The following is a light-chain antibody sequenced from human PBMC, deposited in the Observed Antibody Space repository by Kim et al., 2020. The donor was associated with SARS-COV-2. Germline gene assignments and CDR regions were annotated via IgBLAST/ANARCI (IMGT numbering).Light chain of an antibody. CDR2: DVS. CDR1: SSDVGGYNY. J-gene: IGLJ2*01. V-gene: IGLV2-14*03. CDR3: SSYTSSSALV. Sequence: QSALTQPASVSGSPGQSITISCTGTSSDVGGYNYVSWYQQHPGKAPKFMIYDVSDRPSGVSSRFSGSKSGNTASLTISGLQADDEAYYYCSSYTSSSALVFGGGTQLTVL.